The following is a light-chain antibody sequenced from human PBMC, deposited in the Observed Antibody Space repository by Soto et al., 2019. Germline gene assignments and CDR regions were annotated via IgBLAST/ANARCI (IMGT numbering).Light chain of an antibody. J-gene: IGKJ2*01. CDR1: QNVNID. CDR2: GAS. V-gene: IGKV3-15*01. CDR3: QHYDTFPYT. Sequence: EVILTQSPATLSVAPGERATLSCRASQNVNIDLAWYQQKPGQPPRLLIYGASARATGFPARFSGSGSGTDFTLTISSLRPDDFATYYCQHYDTFPYTFGQGTKVDI.